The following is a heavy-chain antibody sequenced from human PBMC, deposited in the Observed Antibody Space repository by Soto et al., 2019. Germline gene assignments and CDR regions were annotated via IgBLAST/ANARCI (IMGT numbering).Heavy chain of an antibody. V-gene: IGHV3-23*01. J-gene: IGHJ4*02. CDR2: ISGRSDYI. CDR3: AKDPNGDYLGAFDN. CDR1: GFTFSNYA. Sequence: LRLSCAASGFTFSNYAMTWVRQAPGKRLEWVSGISGRSDYIYYADSVKGRFTISRDNSKNTLYLQMNSLRAEDTAVYFCAKDPNGDYLGAFDNWGQGTLVTVSS. D-gene: IGHD4-17*01.